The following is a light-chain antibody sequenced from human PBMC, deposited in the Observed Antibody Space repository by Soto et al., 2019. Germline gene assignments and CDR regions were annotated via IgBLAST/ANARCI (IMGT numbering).Light chain of an antibody. J-gene: IGLJ1*01. CDR2: EVS. V-gene: IGLV2-14*01. CDR1: SSDIGAYNY. CDR3: SSYTRTSTEV. Sequence: QSALTQPASVSGSPGQSITISCTGTSSDIGAYNYVSWYQLQPGKAPKLIISEVSSRPSGISSRFSGSKSANTASLTISGLRAEDEADYYCSSYTRTSTEVFGGGTKVTVL.